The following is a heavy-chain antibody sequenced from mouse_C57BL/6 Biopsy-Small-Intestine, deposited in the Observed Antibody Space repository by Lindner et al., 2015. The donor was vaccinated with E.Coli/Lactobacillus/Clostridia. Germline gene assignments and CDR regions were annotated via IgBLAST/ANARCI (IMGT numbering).Heavy chain of an antibody. CDR3: VRVEGSTPKTTTASWI. CDR2: INPNSGVA. CDR1: GYPFIGYY. D-gene: IGHD2-1*01. J-gene: IGHJ1*01. Sequence: SVKVSCKASGYPFIGYYIEWVRQAPGQGLQWMGRINPNSGVAEYAQSFQGRVTMTRDTSITTAYMELRSLRHDDTASFYCVRVEGSTPKTTTASWIWGQGTKVIVSS. V-gene: IGHV1-72*04.